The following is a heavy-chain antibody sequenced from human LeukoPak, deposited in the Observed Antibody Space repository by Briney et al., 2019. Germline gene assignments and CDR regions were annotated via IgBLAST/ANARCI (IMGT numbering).Heavy chain of an antibody. Sequence: PGGSLRLSCAASGFTFSSYAMHWVRQAPGKGLEWVAVISYDGSNKYYADSVKGRFTISRDNSKNTLYLQMNSLRAEDTAVYYCAKDIFDITGTTDYWGQGTLVTVSS. CDR2: ISYDGSNK. CDR1: GFTFSSYA. V-gene: IGHV3-30*07. D-gene: IGHD1-7*01. J-gene: IGHJ4*02. CDR3: AKDIFDITGTTDY.